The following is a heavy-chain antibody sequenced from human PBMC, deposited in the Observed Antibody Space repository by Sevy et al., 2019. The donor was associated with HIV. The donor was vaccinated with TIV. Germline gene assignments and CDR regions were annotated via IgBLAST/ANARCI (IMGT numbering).Heavy chain of an antibody. J-gene: IGHJ4*02. CDR2: IFSSGST. CDR1: GFTVNDKY. Sequence: GGSLRLSCAISGFTVNDKYIIWVRQAPGKGLEWVSVIFSSGSTYYEDSAKGRFTISRDNSKNTVDLQMYSVRAEDTAVYYCVSLFLSYRSGWSYFDYWGQGTLVTVSS. D-gene: IGHD6-19*01. CDR3: VSLFLSYRSGWSYFDY. V-gene: IGHV3-66*02.